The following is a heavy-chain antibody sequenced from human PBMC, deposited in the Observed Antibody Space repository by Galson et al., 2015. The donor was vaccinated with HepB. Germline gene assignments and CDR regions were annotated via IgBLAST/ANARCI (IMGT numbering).Heavy chain of an antibody. CDR1: GFTASNNY. V-gene: IGHV3-66*01. CDR2: IHRGGST. Sequence: SLRLSCAASGFTASNNYMSWVRQAPGKGLEWVSGIHRGGSTYYADSVKGRFTISRDNSKNTLYLQMNSLRVEDTAVYYCARDKGQEAPMDVWGKGTTVIVSS. CDR3: ARDKGQEAPMDV. J-gene: IGHJ6*03.